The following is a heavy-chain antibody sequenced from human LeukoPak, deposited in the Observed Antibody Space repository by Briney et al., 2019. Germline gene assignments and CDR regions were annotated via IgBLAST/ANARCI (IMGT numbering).Heavy chain of an antibody. D-gene: IGHD2-2*03. V-gene: IGHV3-48*01. Sequence: PGGSLRLSCAASGFTFSSYSMNWVRQAPGKGREWVSYISSSSSTIYYADSVKGRFTISRDNAKNSLYLQMNSLRAEDTAVYYCARDPDFGYCSSTSCHAGEYFQHWGQGTLVTVSS. CDR2: ISSSSSTI. CDR3: ARDPDFGYCSSTSCHAGEYFQH. J-gene: IGHJ1*01. CDR1: GFTFSSYS.